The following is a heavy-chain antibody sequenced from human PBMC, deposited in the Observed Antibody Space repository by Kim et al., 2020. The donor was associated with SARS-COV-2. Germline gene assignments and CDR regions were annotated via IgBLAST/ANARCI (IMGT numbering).Heavy chain of an antibody. J-gene: IGHJ5*02. V-gene: IGHV2-5*02. D-gene: IGHD6-19*01. CDR1: GFSLSTSGVG. CDR2: IYWDDDK. Sequence: SGPTLVKPTQTLTLTCTFSGFSLSTSGVGVGWIRQPPGKALEWLALIYWDDDKRYSPSPKSRLTITKDTSKNQVVLTMTNMDPVDTATYYCAHSPSSGWYGDWFDPWGQGTLVTVSS. CDR3: AHSPSSGWYGDWFDP.